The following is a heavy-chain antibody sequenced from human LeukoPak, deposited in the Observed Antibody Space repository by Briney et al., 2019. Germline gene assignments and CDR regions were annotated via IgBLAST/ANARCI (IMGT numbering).Heavy chain of an antibody. CDR1: GGTFSSYA. CDR3: TRTHRYCTNGVCYTRLDY. D-gene: IGHD2-8*01. J-gene: IGHJ4*02. CDR2: IIPIFGTA. V-gene: IGHV1-69*05. Sequence: GASVKVSCKASGGTFSSYAISWVRQAPGQGLEWMGGIIPIFGTANYAQKFQGRVTITTDESTSTAYMELSSLRSEDTAVYYCTRTHRYCTNGVCYTRLDYWGQGTLVTVSS.